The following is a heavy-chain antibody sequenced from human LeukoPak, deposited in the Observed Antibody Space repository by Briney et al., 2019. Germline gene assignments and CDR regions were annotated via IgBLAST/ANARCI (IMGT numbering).Heavy chain of an antibody. CDR1: GYTFTGYY. J-gene: IGHJ6*03. V-gene: IGHV1-2*02. CDR2: INPNSGGT. D-gene: IGHD3-22*01. CDR3: AREPMRVVVTSPNYSYHYMDV. Sequence: ASVKVSCKASGYTFTGYYMHWVRQAPGQGLEWMGWINPNSGGTNYAQKFQGRVTMTRDTSISTAYMELIRLRSDDTAVYYCAREPMRVVVTSPNYSYHYMDVWGKGTTVTVSS.